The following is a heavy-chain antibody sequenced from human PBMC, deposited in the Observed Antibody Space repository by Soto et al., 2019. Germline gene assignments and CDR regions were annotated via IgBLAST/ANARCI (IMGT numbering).Heavy chain of an antibody. J-gene: IGHJ4*02. V-gene: IGHV3-7*01. D-gene: IGHD3-3*01. Sequence: GGSLRLSCAASGFTFSSYWMSWVRQAPGKGLEWVANIKQDGSEKYYVDSVKGRFTISRDNAKNSLYLQMNSLRAEDTAVYYCSRDTNSKGLSYYDFWSGYYTGYYFDYWGQGTLVTVSS. CDR3: SRDTNSKGLSYYDFWSGYYTGYYFDY. CDR2: IKQDGSEK. CDR1: GFTFSSYW.